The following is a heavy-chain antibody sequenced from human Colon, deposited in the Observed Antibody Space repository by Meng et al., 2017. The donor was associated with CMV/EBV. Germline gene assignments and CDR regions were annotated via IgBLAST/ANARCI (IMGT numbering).Heavy chain of an antibody. CDR3: GDFEAG. CDR2: ISSSSSYI. V-gene: IGHV3-21*01. CDR1: GFTFSSYS. Sequence: GGSLRLSCAASGFTFSSYSMNWVRQAPGKGLEWVSSISSSSSYIYYADSVKGRFTISRDNAKNTAYLQMNSLTVDDAAVYYCGDFEAGWGQGTLVTVSS. J-gene: IGHJ4*02. D-gene: IGHD3-3*01.